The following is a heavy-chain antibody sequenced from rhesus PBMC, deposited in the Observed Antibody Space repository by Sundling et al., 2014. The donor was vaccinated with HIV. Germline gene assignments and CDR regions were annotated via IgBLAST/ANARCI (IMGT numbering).Heavy chain of an antibody. Sequence: QVQLQESGPGLLKPSETLSLTCAVSGGSISGGYAWGWIRQPPGKGLEWIGSLYSNSGNTYYNPSLKSRVTISTDTSKNQFSLKLSSVTAADTAVYYCTRGARIAAAGPYGLDSWGQGVVVTVSS. CDR1: GGSISGGYA. CDR3: TRGARIAAAGPYGLDS. J-gene: IGHJ6*01. V-gene: IGHV4-76*01. D-gene: IGHD6-25*01. CDR2: LYSNSGNT.